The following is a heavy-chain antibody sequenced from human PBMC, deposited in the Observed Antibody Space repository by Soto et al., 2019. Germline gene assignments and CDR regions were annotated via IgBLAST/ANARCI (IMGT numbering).Heavy chain of an antibody. CDR1: GGTFSSYA. D-gene: IGHD5-12*01. V-gene: IGHV1-69*06. CDR3: ARARGPRRPLDY. Sequence: VASVKVSCKASGGTFSSYAISWVRQAPGQGLEWMGGIIPIFGTANYAQKFQGRVTITADKSTSTAYMELSSLRSEDTAVYYCARARGPRRPLDYWGQGTLVTVSS. J-gene: IGHJ4*02. CDR2: IIPIFGTA.